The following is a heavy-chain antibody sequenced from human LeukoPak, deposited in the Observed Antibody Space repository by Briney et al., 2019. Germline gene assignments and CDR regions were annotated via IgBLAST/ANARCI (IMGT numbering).Heavy chain of an antibody. V-gene: IGHV4-39*01. CDR2: IYYSGST. CDR1: GGSISSSSYY. D-gene: IGHD2-2*01. CDR3: ATPSGTSETDY. J-gene: IGHJ4*02. Sequence: SETLSLTCTVSGGSISSSSYYWGWIRQPPGKGLEWIGSIYYSGSTYYNPSLKSRVTISVDTSKNQFSLKLSSVTAADTAVYYCATPSGTSETDYWGQETLVTVSS.